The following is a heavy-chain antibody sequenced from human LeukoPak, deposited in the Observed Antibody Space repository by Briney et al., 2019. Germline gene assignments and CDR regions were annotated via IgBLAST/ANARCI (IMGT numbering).Heavy chain of an antibody. CDR2: INHSGST. J-gene: IGHJ6*02. V-gene: IGHV4-34*01. CDR1: GGSFSDYY. Sequence: PSETLSLTCAVYGGSFSDYYWSWIRQPPGKGLEWIGEINHSGSTNYNPSLKSRVTISVATSKNQFSLDLSSVTAADTAVYYCARGTQLWSYGMDVWGQGTTVTVSS. CDR3: ARGTQLWSYGMDV. D-gene: IGHD5-18*01.